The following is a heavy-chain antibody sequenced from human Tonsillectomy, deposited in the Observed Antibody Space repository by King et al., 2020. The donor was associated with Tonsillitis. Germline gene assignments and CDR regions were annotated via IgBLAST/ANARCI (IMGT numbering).Heavy chain of an antibody. J-gene: IGHJ6*02. D-gene: IGHD3-3*01. CDR2: ISGSGDKM. Sequence: VQLVESGGGLVQPGGSLTLSCAASGFTFSSYVMSWVRQAPGKGLEWVSSISGSGDKMNYADSVKGRFTISRDNSKNRLYLQMNTLRAEDTAEYYCAKDRLGTFGVLILDVWDQGTTVTVS. CDR1: GFTFSSYV. CDR3: AKDRLGTFGVLILDV. V-gene: IGHV3-23*04.